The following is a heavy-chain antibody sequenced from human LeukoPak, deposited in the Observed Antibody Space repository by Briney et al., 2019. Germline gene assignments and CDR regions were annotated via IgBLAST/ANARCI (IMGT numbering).Heavy chain of an antibody. J-gene: IGHJ3*02. CDR3: AREGEVDAFDI. CDR2: IGSVGDP. V-gene: IGHV3-13*05. Sequence: GGSLRLSCAASGFSFSSYDMHWVRQATGKGLEWVSAIGSVGDPYYSGSVKGRFTISRENAKNSFYLQMNSLRAGDTAVYYCAREGEVDAFDIWGQGTMVTVSS. D-gene: IGHD3-10*01. CDR1: GFSFSSYD.